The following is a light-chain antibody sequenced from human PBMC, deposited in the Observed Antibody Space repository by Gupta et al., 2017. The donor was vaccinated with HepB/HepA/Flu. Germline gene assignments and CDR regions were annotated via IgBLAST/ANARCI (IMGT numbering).Light chain of an antibody. Sequence: SSELTQDPAVSVALGQTVRITCQGDSLRSYYASWYQQKPGQAPVLVIYGKNNRPSGIPDRFSGSSSGNTASLTITGAQAEDEADYYCNSRDSSGNLPVVFGGGIKLTVL. J-gene: IGLJ2*01. CDR1: SLRSYY. CDR3: NSRDSSGNLPVV. CDR2: GKN. V-gene: IGLV3-19*01.